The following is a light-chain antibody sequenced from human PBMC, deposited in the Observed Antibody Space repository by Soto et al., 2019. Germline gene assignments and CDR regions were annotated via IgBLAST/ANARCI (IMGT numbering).Light chain of an antibody. V-gene: IGKV3-11*01. CDR1: QSVSES. J-gene: IGKJ5*01. Sequence: EIVLTQSPATLSLSPGERATLSCSSSQSVSESLAWYQQKPGQAPGLLIYDVSYRATGIPVRFSGSGSGTDFTLTISSLEPEDFAVYYCQQRSDWLPITFGQGTRLEIK. CDR3: QQRSDWLPIT. CDR2: DVS.